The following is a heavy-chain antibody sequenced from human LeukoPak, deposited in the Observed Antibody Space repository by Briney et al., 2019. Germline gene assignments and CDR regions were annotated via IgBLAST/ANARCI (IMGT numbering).Heavy chain of an antibody. CDR3: ARKTPMAEAYYFDY. D-gene: IGHD5-18*01. CDR2: TYNSVTT. CDR1: GGSISSYY. V-gene: IGHV4-59*01. Sequence: SETLSLTCTVSGGSISSYYWSWMRQPPGKGLEWIGYTYNSVTTNYNPSLKSRVTISLDTSKNQFSLKLTSVTAADTAVYYCARKTPMAEAYYFDYWGQGTLVTVSS. J-gene: IGHJ4*02.